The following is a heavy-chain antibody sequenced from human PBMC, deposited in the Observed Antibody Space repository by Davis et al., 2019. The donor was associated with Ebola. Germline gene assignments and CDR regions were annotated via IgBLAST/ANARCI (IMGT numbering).Heavy chain of an antibody. V-gene: IGHV3-33*01. CDR1: GFTFSSYG. D-gene: IGHD3-9*01. Sequence: GGSLRLSCAASGFTFSSYGMHWVCQAPGKGLEWVAVIWYDGSNKYYADSVKGRFTISRDNSKNTLYLQMNSLRAEDTAVYYCARDQSNYDILTYGMDVWGQGTTVTVSS. J-gene: IGHJ6*02. CDR3: ARDQSNYDILTYGMDV. CDR2: IWYDGSNK.